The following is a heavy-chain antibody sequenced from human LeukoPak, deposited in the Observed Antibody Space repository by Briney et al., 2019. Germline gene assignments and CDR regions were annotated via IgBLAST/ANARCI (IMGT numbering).Heavy chain of an antibody. D-gene: IGHD3/OR15-3a*01. CDR1: GYTFIGYY. Sequence: ASVKVSCKASGYTFIGYYMHWVRQALGQGLEWMGWINPNSGGANYAQKFQGRVTVTRDTSISTAFMELSSLRSDDTAVYYCARLDYDALDIWGQGTMVIVSS. CDR2: INPNSGGA. V-gene: IGHV1-2*02. CDR3: ARLDYDALDI. J-gene: IGHJ3*02.